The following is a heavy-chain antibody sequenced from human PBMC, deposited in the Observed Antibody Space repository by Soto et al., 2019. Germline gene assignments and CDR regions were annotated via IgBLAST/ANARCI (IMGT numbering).Heavy chain of an antibody. CDR2: INPSGGST. V-gene: IGHV1-46*01. CDR3: ARAAYCSGGSCADFDY. CDR1: GYTFTSYY. Sequence: ASVKVSCKASGYTFTSYYMHWLRQAPGQGLEWMGIINPSGGSTSYAQKFQGRVTMTRDTSTSTVYMELSSLRSEDTAVYYCARAAYCSGGSCADFDYWGQGTLVTVSS. D-gene: IGHD2-15*01. J-gene: IGHJ4*02.